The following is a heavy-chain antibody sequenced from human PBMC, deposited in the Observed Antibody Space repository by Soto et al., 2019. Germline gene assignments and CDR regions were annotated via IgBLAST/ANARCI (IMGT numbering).Heavy chain of an antibody. Sequence: GGSLRLSCAASGFSFSNAVMSWVRQAPGKGMEWVGRIKSKTDGGTTDYAAPVKGRFTISRDDSKNTLYLQMNRLKPEDTAVYYWTTDGRGYAVALNLGQGTLLTVSS. D-gene: IGHD5-12*01. V-gene: IGHV3-15*01. CDR1: GFSFSNAV. CDR2: IKSKTDGGTT. J-gene: IGHJ4*02. CDR3: TTDGRGYAVALN.